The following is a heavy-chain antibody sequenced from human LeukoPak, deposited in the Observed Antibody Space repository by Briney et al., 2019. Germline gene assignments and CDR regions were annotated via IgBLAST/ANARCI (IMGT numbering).Heavy chain of an antibody. Sequence: ASVKVSCKTSGYTFISYGISWVRQAPGQGLEWMGWISGYNGNTNYAQKLQGRVTMTTDTSTSTAYMELRSLRYDDTAVYYCARSDYRGFGDYWAQGTLVTVSS. V-gene: IGHV1-18*01. CDR2: ISGYNGNT. J-gene: IGHJ4*02. D-gene: IGHD4-23*01. CDR3: ARSDYRGFGDY. CDR1: GYTFISYG.